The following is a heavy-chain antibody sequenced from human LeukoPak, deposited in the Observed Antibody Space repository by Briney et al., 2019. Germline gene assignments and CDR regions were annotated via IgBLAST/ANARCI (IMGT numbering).Heavy chain of an antibody. D-gene: IGHD3-16*01. J-gene: IGHJ6*02. Sequence: GGSLRLSCAASGFTFSSYCMNWARQAPGKGLEWVASINHNGNVNYYVDSVKGRFTISRDNAKNSLYLQMSNLRAEDTAVYFYARGGGMDVWGQGATVTVSS. CDR1: GFTFSSYC. CDR2: INHNGNVN. V-gene: IGHV3-7*03. CDR3: ARGGGMDV.